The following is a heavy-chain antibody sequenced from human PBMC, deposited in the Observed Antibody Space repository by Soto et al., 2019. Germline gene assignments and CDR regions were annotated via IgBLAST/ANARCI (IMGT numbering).Heavy chain of an antibody. CDR2: LQTDGSHP. Sequence: EVQLVESGGGLVQPGGSLRLSCVASGFTFNYYWMHWVRQAPGEGLMWVSRLQTDGSHPDYADSVKGRFTISRYNAKDTLFLIVNHLHAEDTGVYYCARGRDPDYWGQGTRVTVSS. CDR1: GFTFNYYW. V-gene: IGHV3-74*01. CDR3: ARGRDPDY. J-gene: IGHJ4*02.